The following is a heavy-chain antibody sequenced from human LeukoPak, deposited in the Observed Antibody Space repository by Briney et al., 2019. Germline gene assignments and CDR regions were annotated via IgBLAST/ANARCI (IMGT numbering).Heavy chain of an antibody. CDR1: GFTFSSYG. D-gene: IGHD6-19*01. J-gene: IGHJ4*02. CDR3: AKTPMTNGWYYFDS. Sequence: GGSLRLSCAASGFTFSSYGMHWVRQAPGKGLEWVSFIRYDGSNEYYADSVRGRFTISRDNSKNTLYLQMNSLRAEDTAVYYCAKTPMTNGWYYFDSWGQGTLVSVSS. CDR2: IRYDGSNE. V-gene: IGHV3-30*02.